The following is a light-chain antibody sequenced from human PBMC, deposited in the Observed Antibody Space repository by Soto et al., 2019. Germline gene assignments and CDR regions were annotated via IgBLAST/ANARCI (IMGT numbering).Light chain of an antibody. CDR3: QQYNSYRIT. CDR2: AAS. Sequence: DIQMTQSPSSLSASVGDRVTITCRPSQSISSYLNWYQQKPGKAPKLLIYAASNLQSGVPSRFSGSGSGTDFTLTISSLQPDDFATYYCQQYNSYRITFGQGTRLEIK. CDR1: QSISSY. V-gene: IGKV1-39*01. J-gene: IGKJ5*01.